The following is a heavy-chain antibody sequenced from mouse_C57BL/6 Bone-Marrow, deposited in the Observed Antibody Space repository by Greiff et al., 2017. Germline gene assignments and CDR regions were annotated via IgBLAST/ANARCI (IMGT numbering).Heavy chain of an antibody. CDR2: IDPETGDT. V-gene: IGHV14-4*01. CDR3: ITSTMITSMDY. J-gene: IGHJ4*01. D-gene: IGHD2-4*01. Sequence: EVQLQQSGAELVRPGASVKLSCTASGFNIKDDYMHWVKQRPVQGLAWIGWIDPETGDTAYASKFQGKATLTADTTSNTAYLQLSSLTSEDTAVYYCITSTMITSMDYWGQGTAVTVSS. CDR1: GFNIKDDY.